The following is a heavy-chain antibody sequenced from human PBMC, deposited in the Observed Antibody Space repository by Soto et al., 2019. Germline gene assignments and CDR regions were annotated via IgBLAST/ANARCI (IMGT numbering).Heavy chain of an antibody. CDR1: GGSFSGYY. CDR3: ARDFKRYSSPPGPLEY. J-gene: IGHJ4*02. D-gene: IGHD6-13*01. CDR2: TSHDGVT. V-gene: IGHV4-34*01. Sequence: SETLSLTCAVYGGSFSGYYWNWIRQPPGKGLEWIGETSHDGVTNYNPSLEGRVTISIDKSKNQFSLQLSSVTVADTAVYYCARDFKRYSSPPGPLEYWGLGTLVTVSS.